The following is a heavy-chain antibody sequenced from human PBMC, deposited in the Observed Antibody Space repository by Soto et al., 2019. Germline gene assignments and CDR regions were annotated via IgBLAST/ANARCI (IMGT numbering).Heavy chain of an antibody. CDR2: IIPIFGTA. Sequence: SVKVSCKASGGTFSSYAISWVRQAPGQGLEWMGGIIPIFGTANYAQKFQGRVTITADESTSTAYMELSSLRSEDTAVYYCARGMRSYYAYYDRLDVWGQRTTVTVSS. V-gene: IGHV1-69*13. CDR1: GGTFSSYA. D-gene: IGHD1-26*01. J-gene: IGHJ6*02. CDR3: ARGMRSYYAYYDRLDV.